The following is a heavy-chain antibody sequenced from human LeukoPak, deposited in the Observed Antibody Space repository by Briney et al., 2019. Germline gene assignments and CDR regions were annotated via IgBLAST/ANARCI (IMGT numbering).Heavy chain of an antibody. J-gene: IGHJ4*02. CDR2: VYYSGTT. D-gene: IGHD2-8*01. CDR1: GGSVTSYY. Sequence: SETLSLTCTVSGGSVTSYYWSWVRQVPGKGLEWIGYVYYSGTTNYNPSLKSRVTISVDTSKNQFSLRLTSVTAADTAVYYCARLVSGRLDYWGQGTLVTVSS. CDR3: ARLVSGRLDY. V-gene: IGHV4-59*02.